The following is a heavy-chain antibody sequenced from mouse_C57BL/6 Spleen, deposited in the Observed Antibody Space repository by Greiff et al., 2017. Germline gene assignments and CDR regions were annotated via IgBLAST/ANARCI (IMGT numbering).Heavy chain of an antibody. Sequence: EVMLVESGGGLVKPGGSLKLSCAASGFTFSSYAMSWVRQTPEKRLEWVATISDGGSYTYYPDNVKGRFTISRDNAKNNLYLQMSHLKSEDTAMYYCARDLGDHDYAMDYWGQGTSVTVSS. V-gene: IGHV5-4*01. CDR3: ARDLGDHDYAMDY. D-gene: IGHD2-13*01. CDR1: GFTFSSYA. J-gene: IGHJ4*01. CDR2: ISDGGSYT.